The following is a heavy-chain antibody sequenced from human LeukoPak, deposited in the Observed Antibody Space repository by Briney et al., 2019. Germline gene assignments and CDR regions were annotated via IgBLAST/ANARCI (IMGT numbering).Heavy chain of an antibody. V-gene: IGHV4-34*01. J-gene: IGHJ4*02. CDR3: AGLIAAAGPFDY. CDR2: INHSGST. CDR1: GGSFSGYY. D-gene: IGHD6-13*01. Sequence: SETLSLTCAVYGGSFSGYYWGWIRQPPGKGLEWIGEINHSGSTNYNPSLKSRVTISVDTSKNQFSLKLSSVTAADTAVYYCAGLIAAAGPFDYWGQGTLVTVSS.